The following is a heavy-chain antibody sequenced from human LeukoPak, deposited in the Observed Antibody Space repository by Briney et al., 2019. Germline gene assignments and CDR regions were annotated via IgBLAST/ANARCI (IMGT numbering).Heavy chain of an antibody. D-gene: IGHD6-19*01. J-gene: IGHJ4*02. V-gene: IGHV4-59*01. CDR2: IYYSGTT. CDR3: ARGTLYRGWSYYLDF. CDR1: GGSISSYY. Sequence: SETLSLTCTVSGGSISSYYWSWIRQPPGKGLEWIGYIYYSGTTNYNPYLKSRVTISVDTSKNQFSMKLRSVTAADTAVYYCARGTLYRGWSYYLDFWGQGSQVTVSS.